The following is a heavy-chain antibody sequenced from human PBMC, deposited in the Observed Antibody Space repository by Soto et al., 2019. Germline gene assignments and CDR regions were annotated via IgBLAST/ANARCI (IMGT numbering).Heavy chain of an antibody. CDR2: IIPIFVKA. Sequence: QVQLVQSGAEVKKPGSSVKVSCKASGGTFSSYALSWVRQAPGQGLEWMGGIIPIFVKANYAQKFQGRVTITADESTSTAYMELSSLTTEDTAVYYCARDPQYCTNGVCYTGPWGQGTLVTVSS. J-gene: IGHJ5*02. CDR3: ARDPQYCTNGVCYTGP. CDR1: GGTFSSYA. V-gene: IGHV1-69*01. D-gene: IGHD2-8*01.